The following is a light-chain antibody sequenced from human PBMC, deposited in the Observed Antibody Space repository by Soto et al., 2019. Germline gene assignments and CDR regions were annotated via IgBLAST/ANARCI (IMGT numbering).Light chain of an antibody. CDR2: GAS. CDR1: QSVSSNY. V-gene: IGKV3-20*01. CDR3: QQYGSWT. J-gene: IGKJ1*01. Sequence: EIVLTQSPGTLSLSPGERATLSCRASQSVSSNYLAWYQQKPGQAPRLLIYGASSRATGVPDRFSGSGSGTDFTLTISRLEPEDFAVYYCQQYGSWTFGQGTKV.